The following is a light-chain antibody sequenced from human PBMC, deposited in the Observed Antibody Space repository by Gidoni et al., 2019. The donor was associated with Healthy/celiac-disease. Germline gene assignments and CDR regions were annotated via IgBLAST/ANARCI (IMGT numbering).Light chain of an antibody. CDR2: GAS. Sequence: DIVLPQSPGTLSLSPVERPTLSCRASQSVSSSYLAWYQQKPGQAPRLLIYGASSRATGIPDRFSGSGSGTDFTLTISRLEPEDFAVYYCQQYGSSPPYTFGQGTKLEIK. J-gene: IGKJ2*01. V-gene: IGKV3-20*01. CDR3: QQYGSSPPYT. CDR1: QSVSSSY.